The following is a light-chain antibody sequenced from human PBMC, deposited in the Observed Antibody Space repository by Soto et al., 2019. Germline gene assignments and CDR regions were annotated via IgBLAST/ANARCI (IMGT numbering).Light chain of an antibody. V-gene: IGKV1-5*03. J-gene: IGKJ1*01. CDR3: QQYTSYSPT. Sequence: DIQMTQSPSTLSASVGDRVTITCRASQTISGWLAWYQQKPGKAPKLLIFEASILASGVPSRFSGSRSGTEFTLTIDSLQPADFAPYYCQQYTSYSPTFGQGTKVQL. CDR2: EAS. CDR1: QTISGW.